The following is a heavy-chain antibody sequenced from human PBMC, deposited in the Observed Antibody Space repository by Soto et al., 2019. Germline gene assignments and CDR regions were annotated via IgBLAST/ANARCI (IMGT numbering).Heavy chain of an antibody. Sequence: QVQLVQSGAEVKKPGSSVKVSCKASGGTFSSYTISWVRQAPGQGLEWMGRIIPILGIANYAQKFEGRVTITADKSTSKAYRELSSVRSDNTAVYYCARDASGYSSGRADKIDCWGQGTLVTVSS. CDR2: IIPILGIA. CDR3: ARDASGYSSGRADKIDC. CDR1: GGTFSSYT. V-gene: IGHV1-69*08. J-gene: IGHJ4*02. D-gene: IGHD5-18*01.